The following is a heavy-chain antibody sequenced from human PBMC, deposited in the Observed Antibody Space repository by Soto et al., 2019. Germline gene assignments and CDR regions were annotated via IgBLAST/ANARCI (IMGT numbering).Heavy chain of an antibody. V-gene: IGHV3-30-3*01. J-gene: IGHJ6*02. CDR3: ARDLEGCSGGSCYGMDV. D-gene: IGHD2-15*01. CDR2: ISHDGSNK. CDR1: GFTFSSYA. Sequence: PGGSLRLSCAASGFTFSSYAMHWVRQAPGKGLEWVAVISHDGSNKYYADSVKGRFTISRDNSKNTLYLQMNSLRAEDTAVYYCARDLEGCSGGSCYGMDVWGQGNTVT.